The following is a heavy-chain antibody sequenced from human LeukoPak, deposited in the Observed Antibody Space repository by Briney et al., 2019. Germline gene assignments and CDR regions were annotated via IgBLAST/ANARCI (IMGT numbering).Heavy chain of an antibody. CDR2: IYVDGST. CDR3: AKDGSDYYDSSGYLDY. J-gene: IGHJ4*02. CDR1: GFTVSSSY. D-gene: IGHD3-22*01. Sequence: PGGSLRLSCAASGFTVSSSYMSWVRQAPGKGLEWVSVIYVDGSTYYADSVKGRFTISRDNSKNTLYLQMNSLRAEDTAVYYCAKDGSDYYDSSGYLDYWGQGTLVTVSS. V-gene: IGHV3-53*05.